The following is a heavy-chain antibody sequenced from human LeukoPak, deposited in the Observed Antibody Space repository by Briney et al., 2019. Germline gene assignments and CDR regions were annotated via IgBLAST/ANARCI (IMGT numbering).Heavy chain of an antibody. CDR1: GFTFSSYG. Sequence: GGSLRLSCAASGFTFSSYGMHWVRQAPGKGLEWVAVISYDGSNKYYADSVKGRFTISRDNSKNTLYLQMNSLRAEDTAVYYCAKDHYDYVWGSYRFDPWGQGTLVTVSS. D-gene: IGHD3-16*02. J-gene: IGHJ5*02. CDR2: ISYDGSNK. CDR3: AKDHYDYVWGSYRFDP. V-gene: IGHV3-30*18.